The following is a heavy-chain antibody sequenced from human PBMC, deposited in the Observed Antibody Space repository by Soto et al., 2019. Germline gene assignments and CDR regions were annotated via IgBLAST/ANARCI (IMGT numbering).Heavy chain of an antibody. CDR1: GFTVSSNY. CDR2: IYSGGST. D-gene: IGHD3-9*01. CDR3: ARCWGSNLILTGYFLGDI. Sequence: GGSLRLSCAASGFTVSSNYMSWVRQAPGKGLEWVSVIYSGGSTYYADSLKGRFTISRDNSNNTLYLQMNSLRAEDTAVYYCARCWGSNLILTGYFLGDIWGQGTMVTVSS. V-gene: IGHV3-66*01. J-gene: IGHJ3*02.